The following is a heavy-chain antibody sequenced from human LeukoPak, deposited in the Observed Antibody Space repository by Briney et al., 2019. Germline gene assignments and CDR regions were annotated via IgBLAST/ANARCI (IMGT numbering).Heavy chain of an antibody. CDR2: ISGDGGST. D-gene: IGHD6-19*01. Sequence: GGSLPVSRAASGFTFDDYAMHWVRQAPGKGLEWVSLISGDGGSTYYADSVKGRFTISRDNSKNSLYLQMNSLRTEDTALYYCAKDIWYSSGWSHNYYYYYSMDVWGQGATV. CDR3: AKDIWYSSGWSHNYYYYYSMDV. J-gene: IGHJ6*02. CDR1: GFTFDDYA. V-gene: IGHV3-43*02.